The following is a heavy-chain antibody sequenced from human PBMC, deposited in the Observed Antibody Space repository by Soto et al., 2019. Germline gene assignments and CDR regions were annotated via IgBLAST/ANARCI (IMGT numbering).Heavy chain of an antibody. D-gene: IGHD6-13*01. J-gene: IGHJ4*02. CDR3: ARDLGSWSTPLHLDS. Sequence: GGSLRLSCAASGFTFSSYGMHWVRQAPGKGLEWVAVIWYDGSNKYYADSVKGRFTISRDNSKNTLYLQMNSLRAEDTAVYYCARDLGSWSTPLHLDSWGQGNLVPVSS. CDR1: GFTFSSYG. CDR2: IWYDGSNK. V-gene: IGHV3-33*01.